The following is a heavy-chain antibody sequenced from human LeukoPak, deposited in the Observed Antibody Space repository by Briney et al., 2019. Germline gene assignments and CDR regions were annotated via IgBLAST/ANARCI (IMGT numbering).Heavy chain of an antibody. CDR2: IYYSGST. D-gene: IGHD1-26*01. CDR3: ARGGEWELPPYDYYYYYYMDV. V-gene: IGHV4-59*11. CDR1: GGSISSHY. Sequence: PSETLSLTCTVSGGSISSHYWSWIRQPPGKGLEWIGYIYYSGSTNYNPSLKSRVTISVDTSKNQFSLKLSSVTAADTAVYYCARGGEWELPPYDYYYYYYMDVWGKGTTVTVSS. J-gene: IGHJ6*03.